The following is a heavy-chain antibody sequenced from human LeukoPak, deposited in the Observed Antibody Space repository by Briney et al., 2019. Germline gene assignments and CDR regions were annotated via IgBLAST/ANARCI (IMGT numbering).Heavy chain of an antibody. CDR3: ARESRDVYSAFDI. CDR1: GYTFTGYY. D-gene: IGHD3-16*01. J-gene: IGHJ3*02. CDR2: INAGNGNT. Sequence: ASVKVSCKASGYTFTGYYIHCVRQAPGQRLEWMGWINAGNGNTKYSQEFQGRVTITRDTSASTAYMELSSLRSEDMAVYYCARESRDVYSAFDIWGQGTMVTVSS. V-gene: IGHV1-3*03.